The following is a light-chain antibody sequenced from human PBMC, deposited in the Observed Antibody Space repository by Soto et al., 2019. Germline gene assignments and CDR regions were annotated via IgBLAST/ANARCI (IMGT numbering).Light chain of an antibody. Sequence: QSALTQPASVSGSPGQSITISCTGTRSDVGGYNYVSWYQHHPGTAPKLMIYEVSNRPSGVSNRFSGSKSGNTASLTISGLQAEDEADYDCSSYTSSSPWVFGGGTKLPVL. CDR3: SSYTSSSPWV. CDR1: RSDVGGYNY. CDR2: EVS. J-gene: IGLJ3*02. V-gene: IGLV2-14*01.